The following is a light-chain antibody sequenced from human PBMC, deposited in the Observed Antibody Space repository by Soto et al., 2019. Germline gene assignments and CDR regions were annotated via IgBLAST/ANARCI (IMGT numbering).Light chain of an antibody. CDR1: SSNIGAGYD. V-gene: IGLV1-40*01. Sequence: QSVLTQPPSVSGAPGQRVTISCTGSSSNIGAGYDVHWYQQLPGAAPKLLIYGNTNRPSGVPDRFPGSKSGTSASLAITGLQADDEADYYCQSYDNSLSGSGVLLAGGTKLTVL. CDR2: GNT. J-gene: IGLJ2*01. CDR3: QSYDNSLSGSGVL.